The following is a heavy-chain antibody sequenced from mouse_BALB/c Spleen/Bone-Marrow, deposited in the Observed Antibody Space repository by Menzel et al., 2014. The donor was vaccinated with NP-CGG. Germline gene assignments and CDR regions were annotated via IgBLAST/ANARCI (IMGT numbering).Heavy chain of an antibody. J-gene: IGHJ4*01. CDR3: ARNDYGNPHYAMDY. D-gene: IGHD2-1*01. CDR2: IWSGGST. Sequence: QVQLQQPGPGLVQPSQSLFITCTVSGFSVISYGVHWVRQPPGKGLEWLGVIWSGGSTDYNAAFISRLSTSKDNSKSXVFFKMNSLQADDTAIYYCARNDYGNPHYAMDYWGQGTSVTVSS. V-gene: IGHV2-4*02. CDR1: GFSVISYG.